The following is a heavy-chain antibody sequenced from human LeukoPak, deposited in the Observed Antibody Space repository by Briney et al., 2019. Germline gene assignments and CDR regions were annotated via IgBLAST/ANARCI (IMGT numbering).Heavy chain of an antibody. CDR3: TPDVPTMDKQIDY. CDR2: VKCHVDGATT. Sequence: PGGSLRLSCASSGFTFSHGWMSWVRQAPGKGPGWVGRVKCHVDGATTDYAAPVKRRFTISRDESKDTLYLQMNILKAEDTSVYYCTPDVPTMDKQIDYWGQGTLVTVSS. CDR1: GFTFSHGW. J-gene: IGHJ4*02. D-gene: IGHD2-2*03. V-gene: IGHV3-15*01.